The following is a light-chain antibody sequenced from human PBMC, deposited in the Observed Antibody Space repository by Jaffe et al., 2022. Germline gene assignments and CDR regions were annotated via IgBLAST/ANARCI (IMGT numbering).Light chain of an antibody. CDR3: MQGTHWPLT. J-gene: IGKJ4*01. V-gene: IGKV2-30*02. CDR1: QSLVHSDGDTY. Sequence: DVVVTQSPLSLPVTLGQPASISCRSGQSLVHSDGDTYLNWFLQRPGQSPRRLIYKVSNRDSGVPDRFSGSGSGTDFTLKISRVEAEDVGVYYCMQGTHWPLTFGGGTKVEI. CDR2: KVS.